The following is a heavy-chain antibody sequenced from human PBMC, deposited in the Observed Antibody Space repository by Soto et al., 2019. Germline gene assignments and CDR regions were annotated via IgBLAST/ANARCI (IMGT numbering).Heavy chain of an antibody. Sequence: SETLYRTRPVSDYSIRSGHYYWSWNRKPPGQGLEWIGYIYYSGSTYYNPSLKSRVTISVDTSKNQFSLKLSSVTAADTAVYYCARDHYVYDILTGYGYYYGMDVWGQGTTVT. CDR3: ARDHYVYDILTGYGYYYGMDV. J-gene: IGHJ6*02. V-gene: IGHV4-30-4*01. D-gene: IGHD3-9*01. CDR2: IYYSGST. CDR1: DYSIRSGHYY.